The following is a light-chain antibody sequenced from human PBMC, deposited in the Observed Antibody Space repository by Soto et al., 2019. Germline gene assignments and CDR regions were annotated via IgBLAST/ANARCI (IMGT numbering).Light chain of an antibody. Sequence: QSALTQPASVSGSPGQSITISCTGTSRDIGAFNYVSWYQQHPDKAPKLLISAVNNRPSGVSHRFSGSKSGNTASLTISGLQPADEADYYCSSYTTSGTHVLFGAGTKLTVL. J-gene: IGLJ3*02. V-gene: IGLV2-14*01. CDR2: AVN. CDR3: SSYTTSGTHVL. CDR1: SRDIGAFNY.